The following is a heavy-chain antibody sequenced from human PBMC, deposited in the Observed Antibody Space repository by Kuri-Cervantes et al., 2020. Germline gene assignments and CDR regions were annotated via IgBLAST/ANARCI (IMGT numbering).Heavy chain of an antibody. J-gene: IGHJ5*02. D-gene: IGHD3-10*01. CDR2: INPNSGGT. CDR1: GYTFTSYA. Sequence: ASVKVSCKASGYTFTSYAMNWVRQAPGQGLEWMGWINPNSGGTNYAQKFQGRVTMTRDTSISTAYMELSRLRSDDTAVFYCARVSEYYYGSGNSYSKYSWFDPWGQGTLVTVSS. V-gene: IGHV1-2*02. CDR3: ARVSEYYYGSGNSYSKYSWFDP.